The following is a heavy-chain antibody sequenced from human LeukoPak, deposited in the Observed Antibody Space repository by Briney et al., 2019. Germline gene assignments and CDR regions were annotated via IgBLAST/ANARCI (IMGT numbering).Heavy chain of an antibody. V-gene: IGHV3-21*01. J-gene: IGHJ6*03. Sequence: PGGSLRLSCAASGFTFSSYSMNWVRQAPGKGLEWVSSISSSSSYIYYADSVKGRFTIPRDNAKNSLYLQMNSLRAEDTAVYYCAREPTTVTPIGYMDVWGKGTTVTVSS. D-gene: IGHD4-17*01. CDR3: AREPTTVTPIGYMDV. CDR1: GFTFSSYS. CDR2: ISSSSSYI.